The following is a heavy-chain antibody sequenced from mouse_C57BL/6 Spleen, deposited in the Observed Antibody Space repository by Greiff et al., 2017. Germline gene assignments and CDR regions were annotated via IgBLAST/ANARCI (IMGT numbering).Heavy chain of an antibody. D-gene: IGHD1-1*01. V-gene: IGHV1-39*01. J-gene: IGHJ4*01. CDR2: INPNYGTT. Sequence: EVKLMESGPELVKPGASVKISCKASGYSFTDYNMNWVKQSNGKSLEWIGVINPNYGTTSYNQKFKGKATLTVDQSSSTAYMQLNSLTSEDSAVYYSARGGIATVAMDYWGQGTSVTGSS. CDR1: GYSFTDYN. CDR3: ARGGIATVAMDY.